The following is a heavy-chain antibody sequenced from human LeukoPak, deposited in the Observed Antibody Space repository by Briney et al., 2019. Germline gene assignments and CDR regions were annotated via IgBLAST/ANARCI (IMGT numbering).Heavy chain of an antibody. CDR3: ATTTVGVPAATDFDY. CDR1: GYTLTEVS. CDR2: FDGEDGEA. J-gene: IGHJ4*01. Sequence: ASLKVSCKVSGYTLTEVSMNWGPQAPGKGLEWMGGFDGEDGEAIYAQKFQGRVTMSEDTSTDTDYMELSGVSSEDTAVCYCATTTVGVPAATDFDYWSHRTLVTVSS. V-gene: IGHV1-24*01. D-gene: IGHD2-2*01.